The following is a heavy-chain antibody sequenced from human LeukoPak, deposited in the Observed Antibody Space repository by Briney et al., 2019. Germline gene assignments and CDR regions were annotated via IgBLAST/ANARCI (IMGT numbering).Heavy chain of an antibody. CDR3: ASGGSGRFDY. V-gene: IGHV3-74*01. D-gene: IGHD6-19*01. J-gene: IGHJ4*02. CDR1: GFTFSTYS. CDR2: INGDGRDI. Sequence: GGSLRLSCEASGFTFSTYSMHWVRQAPGKGLVWVSRINGDGRDITYADSVKGRFAISRDNSKNTLDLQMNSLRPEDTAVYYCASGGSGRFDYWGQGTLVTVSS.